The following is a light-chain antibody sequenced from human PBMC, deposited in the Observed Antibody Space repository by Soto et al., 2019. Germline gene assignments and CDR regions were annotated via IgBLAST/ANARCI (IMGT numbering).Light chain of an antibody. CDR1: QSISSW. J-gene: IGKJ1*01. Sequence: DIQMTQSPSTLSASVGDRVTITCRASQSISSWLAWYQQKPGKAPKLLIYDASSLESGVPSRFSGSGSGTEFTLTISSLQPDDFATSEYQQYNCYSPSWTFGQGTKVEIK. CDR2: DAS. CDR3: QQYNCYSPSWT. V-gene: IGKV1-5*01.